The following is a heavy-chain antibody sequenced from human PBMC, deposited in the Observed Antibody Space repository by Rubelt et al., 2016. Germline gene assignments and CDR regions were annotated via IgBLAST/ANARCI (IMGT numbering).Heavy chain of an antibody. J-gene: IGHJ4*02. CDR1: GYPFTSHS. CDR3: AALGYHSDFDY. CDR2: INTNTGNP. V-gene: IGHV7-4-1*02. Sequence: QVQLVQSGSELKKPGASVKVSCKASGYPFTSHSMNWVRQAPGQGLEWMGWINTNTGNPTYAQGFTGRFAFSLDTSVITEYLQISSLKAEDTAVYYVAALGYHSDFDYWGQGTLVTVSS. D-gene: IGHD1-1*01.